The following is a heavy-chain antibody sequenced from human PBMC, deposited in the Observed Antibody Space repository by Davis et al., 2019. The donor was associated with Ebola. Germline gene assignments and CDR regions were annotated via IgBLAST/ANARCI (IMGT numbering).Heavy chain of an antibody. CDR2: IYFRGNT. J-gene: IGHJ5*02. CDR1: GFTFGLYA. D-gene: IGHD4-17*01. CDR3: ARGATVTGP. V-gene: IGHV4-59*12. Sequence: ESLKISCAASGFTFGLYAMSWVRQPPGKGLEWIGNIYFRGNTNYNPSLKSRVTISLDTSKNQFSLKVTSVTAADTAVYYCARGATVTGPWGQGTLVTVSS.